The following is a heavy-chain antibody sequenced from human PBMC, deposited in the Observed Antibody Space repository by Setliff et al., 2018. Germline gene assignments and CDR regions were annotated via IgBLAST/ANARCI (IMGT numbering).Heavy chain of an antibody. Sequence: SETLSLTCTVYGASFSNYYWGWVRQPPEERLEWIAEFDHSGTTKYNPSLMGRVTISVDTSKNQFSLRLSSVTAADTAVYYCRFWSDYLKNDFWGQGTLVTVSS. V-gene: IGHV4-34*01. J-gene: IGHJ4*02. CDR1: GASFSNYY. D-gene: IGHD3-3*01. CDR3: RFWSDYLKNDF. CDR2: FDHSGTT.